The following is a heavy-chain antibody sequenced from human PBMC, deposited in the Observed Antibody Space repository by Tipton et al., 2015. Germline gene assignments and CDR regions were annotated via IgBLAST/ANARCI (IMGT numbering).Heavy chain of an antibody. J-gene: IGHJ6*02. CDR3: ARDSRYSGSFDTFYYYGMDV. V-gene: IGHV1-8*01. CDR2: MNLNSGKT. CDR1: GYAFITYD. D-gene: IGHD1-26*01. Sequence: QVQLVQSGAEVKKPGASVKVSCKASGYAFITYDINWVRQATGQGLEWMGWMNLNSGKTVYAQKFQGRVTVTRNTSISTVYMELSSLTSEDTAVYYCARDSRYSGSFDTFYYYGMDVWGQGTTVTVSS.